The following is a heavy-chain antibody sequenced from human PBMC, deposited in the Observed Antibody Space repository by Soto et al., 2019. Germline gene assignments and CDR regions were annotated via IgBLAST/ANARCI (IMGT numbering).Heavy chain of an antibody. D-gene: IGHD2-2*01. CDR3: ARDAVPCDGIWLAHV. CDR1: GFTFSDYA. Sequence: PGGYLRLSCAASGFTFSDYAIIWIRQVPGKGLQWVSGLYGNGGGVHYADSVKGRFTISRDNSAYSAYLQMNNLRVEDTAIYYCARDAVPCDGIWLAHVWCPGT. J-gene: IGHJ4*02. V-gene: IGHV3-23*01. CDR2: LYGNGGGV.